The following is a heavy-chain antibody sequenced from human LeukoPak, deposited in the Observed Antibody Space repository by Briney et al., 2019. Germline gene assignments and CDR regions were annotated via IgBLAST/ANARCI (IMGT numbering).Heavy chain of an antibody. D-gene: IGHD4-17*01. V-gene: IGHV3-23*01. CDR1: GFTFSDYA. CDR3: AKTYGDNGRFHY. J-gene: IGHJ4*02. CDR2: ITGGGSST. Sequence: PGGSLRLSCAASGFTFSDYAMNWVRQAPGKGLEWVSGITGGGSSTYYADPVNGRFTISKDDSENTLYLQMNSLRAEDTAVYYCAKTYGDNGRFHYWGQGTLVTVSS.